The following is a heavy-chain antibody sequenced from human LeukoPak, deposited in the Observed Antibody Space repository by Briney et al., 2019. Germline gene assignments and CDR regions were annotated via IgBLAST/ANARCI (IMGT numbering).Heavy chain of an antibody. CDR1: GGSISRGSYY. V-gene: IGHV4-61*02. CDR2: IYTSGST. J-gene: IGHJ4*02. D-gene: IGHD6-13*01. Sequence: SETLSLTCTVSGGSISRGSYYWSWIRQPAGKGLEWIGRIYTSGSTNYNPSLKSRVTISVDTSKNQFSLKLSSVTAADTAVYYCASTGIAAAGSDYWGQGTLVTVSS. CDR3: ASTGIAAAGSDY.